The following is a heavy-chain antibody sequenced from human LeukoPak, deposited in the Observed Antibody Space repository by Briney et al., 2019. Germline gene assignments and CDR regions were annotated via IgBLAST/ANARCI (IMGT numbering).Heavy chain of an antibody. D-gene: IGHD2-15*01. V-gene: IGHV3-30*04. Sequence: GRSLRLSCVASGFTFSSYAMHWVRQAPGKGLEWVAVISYDGSNKYYADSVKGRFTISRDNSKNTLYLQMNSLGAEDTAVYYCAREGYCSGGSCYHYYYGMDVWGKGTTVTVSS. CDR1: GFTFSSYA. CDR3: AREGYCSGGSCYHYYYGMDV. CDR2: ISYDGSNK. J-gene: IGHJ6*04.